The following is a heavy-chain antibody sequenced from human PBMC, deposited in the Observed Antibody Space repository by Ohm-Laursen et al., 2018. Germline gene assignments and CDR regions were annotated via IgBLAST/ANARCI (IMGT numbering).Heavy chain of an antibody. Sequence: SLRLSCAASGFTFSSFGMNWVRQAPGSGLAWVSYLGGISSVTYYADSVKGRFTISRDNSKNTMYLQMDSLRAEDTAVYYCAKGSGDFIIVPGGDTWGQGTLVPDSS. CDR3: AKGSGDFIIVPGGDT. CDR2: LGGISSVT. D-gene: IGHD3-10*01. V-gene: IGHV3-23*01. J-gene: IGHJ5*02. CDR1: GFTFSSFG.